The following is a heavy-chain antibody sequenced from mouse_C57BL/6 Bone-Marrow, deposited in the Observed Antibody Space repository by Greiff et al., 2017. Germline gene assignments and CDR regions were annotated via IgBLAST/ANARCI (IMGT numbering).Heavy chain of an antibody. CDR3: ARGGYYYGSSPWYFDV. Sequence: QVQLQQSGAELVRPGTSVKVSCKASGYAFTNYLIEWVKQRPGQGLEWIGVINPGSGGTNSNEKFKGKATLTADKSSSKSYLQRSSLTSEDSAVYICARGGYYYGSSPWYFDVWCTGTTVTVSS. V-gene: IGHV1-54*01. J-gene: IGHJ1*03. CDR2: INPGSGGT. CDR1: GYAFTNYL. D-gene: IGHD1-1*01.